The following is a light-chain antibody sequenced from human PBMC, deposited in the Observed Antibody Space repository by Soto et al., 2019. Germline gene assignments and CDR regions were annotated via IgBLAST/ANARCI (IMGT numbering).Light chain of an antibody. CDR1: DSDVGGHNY. CDR3: ASHGASNV. V-gene: IGLV2-8*01. J-gene: IGLJ1*01. Sequence: QPALTQPPSASGSPGQSVTISCTGTDSDVGGHNYVSWYQQHPGRAPKLIIYEVSKRPSGVPDRFSGSKSGSTASLTVSGLQAEDGADYYCASHGASNVFGTGTKVTVL. CDR2: EVS.